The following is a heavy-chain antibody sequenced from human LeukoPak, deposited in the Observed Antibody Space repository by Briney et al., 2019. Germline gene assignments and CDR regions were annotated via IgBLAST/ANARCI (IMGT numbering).Heavy chain of an antibody. V-gene: IGHV3-74*01. CDR3: ARSYNYDSGGYSRPHDY. J-gene: IGHJ4*02. Sequence: GGSLRLSCAASGFTFSSYWMHWVRRAPGKGLVWVSHINPDGSSTSYADSVKGRFTISRDNAKNTLSLQMNSLRAEDTALYYCARSYNYDSGGYSRPHDYWGQGTLVTVSS. CDR2: INPDGSST. CDR1: GFTFSSYW. D-gene: IGHD3-22*01.